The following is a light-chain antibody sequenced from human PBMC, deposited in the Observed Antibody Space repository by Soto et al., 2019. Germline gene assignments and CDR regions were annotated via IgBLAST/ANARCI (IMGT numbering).Light chain of an antibody. V-gene: IGKV3-20*01. CDR1: QSVTRDY. CDR3: QHYRQLRSSSTWT. J-gene: IGKJ1*01. Sequence: EIVLTQSPDTLSLSPGERATLSCRASQSVTRDYLAWYQQKPGQAPSLLIYAASSRATGIPDRFSGSVFGTDFTLTITRLEHEVFAVYYCQHYRQLRSSSTWTFGQGTRVEIK. CDR2: AAS.